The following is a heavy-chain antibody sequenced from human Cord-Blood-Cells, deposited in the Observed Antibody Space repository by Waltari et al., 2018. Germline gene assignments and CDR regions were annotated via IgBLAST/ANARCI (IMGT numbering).Heavy chain of an antibody. CDR3: ASHQSAAAAIDY. CDR2: IYYSGST. CDR1: GGSISSSSYY. Sequence: QLQLQESGPGLVKPSETLSLTCTVSGGSISSSSYYWGCIRQPPGKGLEWIGTIYYSGSTYYTPPLKSRVTISVDTYKNQFSLRLSSVTAADTAVYYCASHQSAAAAIDYWGQGTLGTVST. V-gene: IGHV4-39*01. D-gene: IGHD6-25*01. J-gene: IGHJ4*02.